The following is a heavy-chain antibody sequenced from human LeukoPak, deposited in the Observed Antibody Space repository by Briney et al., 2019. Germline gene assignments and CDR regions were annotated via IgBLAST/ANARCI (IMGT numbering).Heavy chain of an antibody. CDR1: GGSFSGYY. J-gene: IGHJ4*02. CDR3: ARTDYDSSGYYSY. Sequence: PSETLSLTCAVYGGSFSGYYWSWIRQPPGKGQEWIGEINHSGSTNYNPSLKSRVTISVDTSKNQFSLKLSSVTAADTAVYYCARTDYDSSGYYSYWGQGTLVTVSS. CDR2: INHSGST. D-gene: IGHD3-22*01. V-gene: IGHV4-34*01.